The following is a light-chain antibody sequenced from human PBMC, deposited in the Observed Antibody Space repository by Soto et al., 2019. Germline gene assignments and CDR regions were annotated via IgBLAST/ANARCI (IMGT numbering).Light chain of an antibody. V-gene: IGLV2-8*01. CDR3: TSFARSEDPCVV. Sequence: QSALTQPPSASGSPGQSVTISCTGTSTDIGGYNFVSWYQQQPGKAPTLLIYEVYKRPSGVPDRFSGSKSGNTASLTVSGLQADDEADSYCTSFARSEDPCVVFGGGTQLTVL. CDR1: STDIGGYNF. CDR2: EVY. J-gene: IGLJ2*01.